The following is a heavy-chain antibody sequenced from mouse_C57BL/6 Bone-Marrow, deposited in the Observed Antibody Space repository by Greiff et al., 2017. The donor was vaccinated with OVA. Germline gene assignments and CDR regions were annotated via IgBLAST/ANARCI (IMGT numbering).Heavy chain of an antibody. D-gene: IGHD1-1*01. Sequence: QVQLQQPGAELVMPGASVKLSCKASGYTFTSYWMHWVKQRPGQGLEWIGEIDPSDSYTNYNQKFKGKSTLTVDKSSSTAYMQLSSLTSEDSAVYYCAKKMGVYYYGSSSVAGYFDVWGTGTTVTVSS. CDR2: IDPSDSYT. V-gene: IGHV1-69*01. CDR1: GYTFTSYW. CDR3: AKKMGVYYYGSSSVAGYFDV. J-gene: IGHJ1*03.